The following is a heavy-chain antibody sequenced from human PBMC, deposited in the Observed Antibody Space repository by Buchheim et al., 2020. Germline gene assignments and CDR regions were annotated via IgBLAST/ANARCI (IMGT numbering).Heavy chain of an antibody. Sequence: QVQLVESGGGVVQPGRSLRLSCAASGFTFSSYGMQWVRQAPGKGLEWVALISYDGSDKYHADSVKGRFTISRDNSKNRLYLQMNSLRPEDTAVYSCAKGRGSIVAAGELHYYYGMDVWGQGTT. CDR1: GFTFSSYG. J-gene: IGHJ6*02. CDR3: AKGRGSIVAAGELHYYYGMDV. D-gene: IGHD6-13*01. CDR2: ISYDGSDK. V-gene: IGHV3-30*18.